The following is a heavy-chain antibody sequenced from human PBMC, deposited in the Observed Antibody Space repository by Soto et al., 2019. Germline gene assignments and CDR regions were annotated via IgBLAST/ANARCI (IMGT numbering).Heavy chain of an antibody. CDR3: ARHRIFRPTVTTWFDP. CDR2: IYYSGST. J-gene: IGHJ5*02. CDR1: GGSISSGGYY. Sequence: SETLSLTCTVSGGSISSGGYYWSWIRQHPGKGLEWIRYIYYSGSTYYNPSLKSRVTISVDTSKNQFSLKLSSVTAADTAVYYCARHRIFRPTVTTWFDPWGQGTLVTVSS. V-gene: IGHV4-31*03. D-gene: IGHD4-4*01.